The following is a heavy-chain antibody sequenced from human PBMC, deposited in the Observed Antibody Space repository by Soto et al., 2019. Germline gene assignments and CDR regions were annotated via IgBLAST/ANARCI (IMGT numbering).Heavy chain of an antibody. CDR1: AYTFTDYF. CDR2: INPVSGGS. J-gene: IGHJ3*01. Sequence: QVHLVQSGPEVRKPGASVKVSCKASAYTFTDYFIHWVRQAPGQGLEWMAWINPVSGGSNYAQKFQGRVTMTRDTSISTAYMELSGLRSDDTAIYYCARLRVPHDSLPYPYDAFDVWGQGTLVTVSS. V-gene: IGHV1-2*02. D-gene: IGHD3-22*01. CDR3: ARLRVPHDSLPYPYDAFDV.